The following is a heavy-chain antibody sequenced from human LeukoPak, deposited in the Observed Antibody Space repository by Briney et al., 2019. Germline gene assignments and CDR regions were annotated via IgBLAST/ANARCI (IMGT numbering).Heavy chain of an antibody. V-gene: IGHV1-2*02. CDR3: ARYYCSITSCYGWFDP. CDR1: GYTFTGYY. J-gene: IGHJ5*02. D-gene: IGHD2-2*01. CDR2: INPNSGGT. Sequence: ASVKVSCKASGYTFTGYYMHWVRQAPGQGLEWMGWINPNSGGTNYAQKFQGRVTMTRDTSISTAYMELSRLRSDDTAVYYCARYYCSITSCYGWFDPWGQGTLVTVSS.